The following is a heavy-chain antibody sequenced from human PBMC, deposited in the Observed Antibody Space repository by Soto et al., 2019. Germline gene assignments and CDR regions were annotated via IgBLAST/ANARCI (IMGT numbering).Heavy chain of an antibody. V-gene: IGHV1-18*01. CDR2: ITVYSGHT. J-gene: IGHJ6*02. CDR3: ASVSLLRSRDFYHTLDA. Sequence: ASVKVSCKASGYTFTAFTITWVCQAPGQGLEWLGWITVYSGHTDYAQTFRDRVTLTSDTYATTAYMELRGLRSDDTAVFYCASVSLLRSRDFYHTLDAWGQGTTVTVSS. CDR1: GYTFTAFT. D-gene: IGHD4-17*01.